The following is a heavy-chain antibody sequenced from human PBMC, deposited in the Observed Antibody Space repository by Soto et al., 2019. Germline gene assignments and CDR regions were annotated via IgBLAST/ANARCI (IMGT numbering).Heavy chain of an antibody. Sequence: SVKVSCKASGGTFSSYAISWVRQAPGQGLEWMGGIIPIFGTANYAQKFQGRVTITADESTSTAYMELSGLRSEDTAVYYCARVGYYDSSGSYFDYWGQGTLVTVSS. V-gene: IGHV1-69*13. D-gene: IGHD3-22*01. J-gene: IGHJ4*02. CDR2: IIPIFGTA. CDR3: ARVGYYDSSGSYFDY. CDR1: GGTFSSYA.